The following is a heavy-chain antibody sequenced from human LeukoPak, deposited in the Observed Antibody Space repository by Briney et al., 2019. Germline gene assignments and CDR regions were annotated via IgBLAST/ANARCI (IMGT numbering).Heavy chain of an antibody. CDR1: GGPISSYY. V-gene: IGHV4-59*01. J-gene: IGHJ5*02. CDR2: IYYSGST. CDR3: ARDWGSGSYFAWFDP. D-gene: IGHD1-26*01. Sequence: SETLSLTCTVSGGPISSYYWSWIRRPPGKGLEWIGYIYYSGSTNYNPSLKSRVTISVDTSKNQFSLKLSSVTAADTAVYYCARDWGSGSYFAWFDPWGQGTLVTVSS.